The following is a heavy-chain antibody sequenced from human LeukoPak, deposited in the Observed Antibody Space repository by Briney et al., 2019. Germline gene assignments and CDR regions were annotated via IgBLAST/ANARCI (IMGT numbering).Heavy chain of an antibody. Sequence: SVKVSCKASGGTFSSYAISWVRQAPGQGLEWMGGIIPIFGTANYAQKFQGRVTITADKSTSTAYMELSSLRSEDTAVYYCARDRGIAVAEFGYWGQGTLVTVSS. CDR2: IIPIFGTA. V-gene: IGHV1-69*06. CDR3: ARDRGIAVAEFGY. CDR1: GGTFSSYA. D-gene: IGHD6-19*01. J-gene: IGHJ4*02.